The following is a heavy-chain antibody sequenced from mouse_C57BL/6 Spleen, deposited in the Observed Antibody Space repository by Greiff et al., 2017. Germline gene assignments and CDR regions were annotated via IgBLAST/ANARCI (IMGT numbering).Heavy chain of an antibody. CDR1: GYTFTSYW. Sequence: QVQLQQPGAELVRPGSSVKLSCKASGYTFTSYWMHWVKQRPIQGLEWIGNIDPSDSETHYNQKFKDKATLTVDKSSSTAYMQLSSLTSEDSEVYYCASFFDYETWFAYWGQGTLVTVSA. CDR3: ASFFDYETWFAY. D-gene: IGHD2-4*01. CDR2: IDPSDSET. V-gene: IGHV1-52*01. J-gene: IGHJ3*01.